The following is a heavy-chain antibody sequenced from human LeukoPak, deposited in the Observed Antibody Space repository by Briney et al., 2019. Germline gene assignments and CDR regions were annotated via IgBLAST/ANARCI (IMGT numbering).Heavy chain of an antibody. CDR1: GVTVTINY. D-gene: IGHD3-22*01. J-gene: IGHJ3*02. CDR2: IYSGVGT. V-gene: IGHV3-66*01. Sequence: GGSLRLSCAASGVTVTINYMSSGRQAPGKGLENVSVIYSGVGTYYADSVMGRFAISRDNSNNTLFLQMNSLRAEDTGVYYCARELTTFYYDLSGYYGHAFDIWGKGTMVTVSS. CDR3: ARELTTFYYDLSGYYGHAFDI.